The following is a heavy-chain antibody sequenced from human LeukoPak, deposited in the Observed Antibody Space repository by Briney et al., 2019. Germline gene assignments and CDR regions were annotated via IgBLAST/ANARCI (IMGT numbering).Heavy chain of an antibody. CDR1: GFTFSSYG. CDR3: AKVRFLEWLPNYLDY. J-gene: IGHJ4*02. D-gene: IGHD3-3*01. CDR2: IRYDGSNK. Sequence: GGSLRLSCAASGFTFSSYGMHWVRQAPGKGLEWVAFIRYDGSNKYYADSVKGRFTISRDNSKNTLYLQMNSLRAEDTAVYYCAKVRFLEWLPNYLDYWGQGTLVTVSS. V-gene: IGHV3-30*02.